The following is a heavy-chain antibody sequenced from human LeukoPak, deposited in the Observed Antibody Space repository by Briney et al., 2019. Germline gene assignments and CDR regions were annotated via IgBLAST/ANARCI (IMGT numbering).Heavy chain of an antibody. Sequence: PGGSLRLSCATSGLTFTDAWMSWVRQAPGKGLEWVGHIRSKIDGGIVVYAAPVKGRFTISRDDSRNTLFLQMDSLETEDTAVYYCTFRLWTGDLLSDYWGQGALVTVSS. D-gene: IGHD3/OR15-3a*01. CDR1: GLTFTDAW. V-gene: IGHV3-15*01. J-gene: IGHJ4*02. CDR3: TFRLWTGDLLSDY. CDR2: IRSKIDGGIV.